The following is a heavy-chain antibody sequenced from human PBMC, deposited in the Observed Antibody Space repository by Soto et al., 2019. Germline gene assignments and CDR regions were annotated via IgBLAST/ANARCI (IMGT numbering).Heavy chain of an antibody. J-gene: IGHJ4*02. CDR2: INAGNGNT. V-gene: IGHV1-3*01. CDR3: ARGASPLIDY. Sequence: QVQIVQSGAEVKKPGASEKVSCEASGYTFTSYAMHCVRQAPGQRIEWMGWINAGNGNTKYSQKFQGRVTITSDTSASTAYMEVSSLRSEDTAVYYCARGASPLIDYWGQGTLVNVSS. CDR1: GYTFTSYA. D-gene: IGHD1-26*01.